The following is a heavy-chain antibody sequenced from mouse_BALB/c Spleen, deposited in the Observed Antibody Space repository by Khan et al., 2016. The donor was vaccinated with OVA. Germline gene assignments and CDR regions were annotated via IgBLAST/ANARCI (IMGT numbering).Heavy chain of an antibody. J-gene: IGHJ1*01. Sequence: QVQLQQSGTELVRPGASVKLSCKASGYSFTSYWMNWVKQRPGQGLEWIGMIHPSDSETTLNQKFKDRATLTVDKSSSTVYMQLSSPTSEDSAVYDCERGSTTSDWYFGVWGAGTTVTVSS. V-gene: IGHV1S82*01. CDR3: ERGSTTSDWYFGV. D-gene: IGHD2-14*01. CDR1: GYSFTSYW. CDR2: IHPSDSET.